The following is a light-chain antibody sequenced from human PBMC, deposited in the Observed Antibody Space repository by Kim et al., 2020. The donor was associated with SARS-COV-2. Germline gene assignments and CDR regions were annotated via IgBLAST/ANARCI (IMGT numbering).Light chain of an antibody. Sequence: EIVLTQSPGTLSLSPGERATPSCRASQSVSNNFLAWYQHKPGQAPRLLIYGVSIRATDTPDRFSGSGSGTDFTLTISRLQPEDFGVYYCQQFATSLSFGGGTKVDIK. J-gene: IGKJ4*01. V-gene: IGKV3-20*01. CDR3: QQFATSLS. CDR2: GVS. CDR1: QSVSNNF.